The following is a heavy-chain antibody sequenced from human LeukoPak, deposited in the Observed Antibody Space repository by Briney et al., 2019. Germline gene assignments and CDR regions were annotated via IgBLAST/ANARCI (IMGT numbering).Heavy chain of an antibody. V-gene: IGHV3-21*01. D-gene: IGHD3-22*01. CDR3: ARDPDRGGYSMFDY. J-gene: IGHJ4*02. CDR1: GFTFSSYS. Sequence: GGSLRLSCAASGFTFSSYSMNWVRQAPGKGLEWLSSISSSSSYIYYADSVKGRFTISRDNAKNSLYLQMNGLRAEDTAVYYCARDPDRGGYSMFDYWGQGTLVTVSS. CDR2: ISSSSSYI.